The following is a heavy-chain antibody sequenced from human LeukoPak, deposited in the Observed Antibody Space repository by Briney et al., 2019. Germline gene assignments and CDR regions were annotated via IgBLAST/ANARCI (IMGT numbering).Heavy chain of an antibody. V-gene: IGHV1-8*02. D-gene: IGHD6-19*01. CDR1: GYTFTSYG. CDR2: MNPNSGNT. Sequence: ASVKVSCKASGYTFTSYGISWVRQATGQGLEWMGWMNPNSGNTGYAQKFQGRVTMTRNTSISTAYMELSSLRSEDTAVYYCATLAVAGSVPDYWGQGTLVTVSS. J-gene: IGHJ4*02. CDR3: ATLAVAGSVPDY.